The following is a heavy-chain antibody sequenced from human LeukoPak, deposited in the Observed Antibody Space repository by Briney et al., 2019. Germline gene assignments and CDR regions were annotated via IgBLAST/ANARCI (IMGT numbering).Heavy chain of an antibody. CDR2: IHPGDSDT. CDR3: ARSTRPAAIGHGMDV. V-gene: IGHV5-51*01. D-gene: IGHD2-2*01. Sequence: GESLKISCKGSEYSFPSYWIAWVRQMPGKGLEWMGIIHPGDSDTAYSQSFQGQVTISVDKSISTAYLQWSSLKASDSAMYYCARSTRPAAIGHGMDVWGQGTTVTVSS. J-gene: IGHJ6*02. CDR1: EYSFPSYW.